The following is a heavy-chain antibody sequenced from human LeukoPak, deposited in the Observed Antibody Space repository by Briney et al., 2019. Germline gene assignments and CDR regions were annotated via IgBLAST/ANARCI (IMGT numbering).Heavy chain of an antibody. J-gene: IGHJ3*01. D-gene: IGHD6-13*01. CDR3: EKARIAAAGTGAFDV. CDR1: GFTVSSYG. V-gene: IGHV3-23*01. Sequence: GRSLRLSCAVSGFTVSSYGMTWVRQAPGKGLEWVSAFSATDGSAQYAESVKCRFTISRDNSKNSLYLQMNSLRDEDTAVYYWEKARIAAAGTGAFDVWGQGTMVTVSS. CDR2: FSATDGSA.